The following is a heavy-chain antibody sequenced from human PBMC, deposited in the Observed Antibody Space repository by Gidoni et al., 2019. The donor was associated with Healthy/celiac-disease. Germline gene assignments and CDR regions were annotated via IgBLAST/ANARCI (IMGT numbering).Heavy chain of an antibody. CDR2: ISDRGGST. V-gene: IGHV3-23*01. CDR1: GFTFSSYA. CDR3: AKDRGGSSSSNSLDY. J-gene: IGHJ4*02. Sequence: EVQLLESGGGLVQHGGSLRLSCAASGFTFSSYAMSWVRPAPGKGLDGVSAISDRGGSTYYADSVKGRFTISRDNSKNTLHLQMNSLRAEDTAVYYCAKDRGGSSSSNSLDYWGQGTLVTVSS. D-gene: IGHD6-13*01.